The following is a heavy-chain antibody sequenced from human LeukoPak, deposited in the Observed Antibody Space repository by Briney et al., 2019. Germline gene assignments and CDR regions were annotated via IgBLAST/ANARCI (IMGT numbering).Heavy chain of an antibody. CDR3: AKDRPNYHESNGHYYRLNGDS. D-gene: IGHD3-22*01. J-gene: IGHJ5*01. CDR2: ITSSGDAT. V-gene: IGHV3-23*01. Sequence: PGGSLRLSCAASGFTFSSYSMNWVRQAPGKGLEWVSSITSSGDATFHADSVKDRFTISRDNSKSTLYLQMSRLRVEDAAVYYCAKDRPNYHESNGHYYRLNGDSWGQGTLVTVSS. CDR1: GFTFSSYS.